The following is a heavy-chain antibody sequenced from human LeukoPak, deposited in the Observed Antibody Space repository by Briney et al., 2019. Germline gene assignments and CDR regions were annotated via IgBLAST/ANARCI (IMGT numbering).Heavy chain of an antibody. CDR2: IYYSGST. CDR1: GGSISSYY. V-gene: IGHV4-59*01. J-gene: IGHJ4*02. Sequence: PSETLSLTCTVSGGSISSYYWSWIRQPPGKGLEWIGYIYYSGSTNYNPSLKSRVTISVDTSKNQFSLKLSSVTAADTAACYCARADRVGAGDYWGQGTLVTVSS. CDR3: ARADRVGAGDY. D-gene: IGHD1-14*01.